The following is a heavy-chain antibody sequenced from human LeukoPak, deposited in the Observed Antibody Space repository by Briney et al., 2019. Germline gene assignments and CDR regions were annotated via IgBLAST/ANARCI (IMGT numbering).Heavy chain of an antibody. V-gene: IGHV4-59*08. CDR1: GGSTNRYY. CDR3: ARLTGKAAV. J-gene: IGHJ1*01. Sequence: SETLSLTCSVSGGSTNRYYWSWIRQPPGKSLEWIGYIYYSGSTTYNPSLKSRVTISIDTSNNRVSLNLTSVTAADTAVYYCARLTGKAAVWGQGTLGIVSS. CDR2: IYYSGST. D-gene: IGHD6-13*01.